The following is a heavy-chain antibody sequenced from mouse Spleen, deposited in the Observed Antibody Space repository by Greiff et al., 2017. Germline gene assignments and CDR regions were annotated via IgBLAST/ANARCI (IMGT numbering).Heavy chain of an antibody. J-gene: IGHJ2*01. CDR3: ARKGVYYGSSYYFDY. CDR1: GFTFSSFG. CDR2: ISSGSSTI. Sequence: DVMLVESGGGLVQPGGSRKLSCAASGFTFSSFGMHWVRQAPEKGLEWVAYISSGSSTIYYADTVKGRFTISRDNPKNTLFLQMTSLRSEDTAMYYCARKGVYYGSSYYFDYWGQGTTLTVSS. V-gene: IGHV5-17*02. D-gene: IGHD1-1*01.